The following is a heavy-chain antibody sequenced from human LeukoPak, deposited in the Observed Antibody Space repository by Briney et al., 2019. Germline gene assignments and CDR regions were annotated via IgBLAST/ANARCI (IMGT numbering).Heavy chain of an antibody. D-gene: IGHD3-22*01. CDR3: ARRASSGYYRSPVDY. V-gene: IGHV4-34*01. J-gene: IGHJ4*02. Sequence: SETLSLTCAVYGGSFSGYYWSWIRQPPGKGLEWIGEINHSGSTNYNPSLKSRVTISVDTSKNQFSLKLSSVTGADTAVYYCARRASSGYYRSPVDYWGQGTLVTVSS. CDR1: GGSFSGYY. CDR2: INHSGST.